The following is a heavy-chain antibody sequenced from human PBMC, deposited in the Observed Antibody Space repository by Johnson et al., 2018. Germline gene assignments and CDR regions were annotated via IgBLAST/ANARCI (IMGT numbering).Heavy chain of an antibody. CDR3: ARGLGDTPKRYGMDV. V-gene: IGHV3-20*01. CDR2: INWNGGST. Sequence: VRLVESGVGVVRPGGSLRLSCAASGFTFADYGMSWVRQAPGKGLEWVPGINWNGGSTGYADSVKGRFTISRDNAKNALYLQMNSLRAEDTALYHCARGLGDTPKRYGMDVWGQGTTVTVSS. D-gene: IGHD5-18*01. CDR1: GFTFADYG. J-gene: IGHJ6*02.